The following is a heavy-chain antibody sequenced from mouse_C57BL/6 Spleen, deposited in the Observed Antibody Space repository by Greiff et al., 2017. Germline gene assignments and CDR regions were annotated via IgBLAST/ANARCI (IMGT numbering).Heavy chain of an antibody. D-gene: IGHD2-3*01. V-gene: IGHV1-61*01. Sequence: QVQLQQSGAELVRPGSSVTLSCKASGFTFTSYWMDWVKQRPGQGLEWIGNIYPSDSETQYYQQFKDKDTLTVDNSSSKAYMQLSSLTSKDSAVYFWAISGYNGYFLYAMDYWGQGTSVTVSS. CDR1: GFTFTSYW. CDR2: IYPSDSET. CDR3: AISGYNGYFLYAMDY. J-gene: IGHJ4*01.